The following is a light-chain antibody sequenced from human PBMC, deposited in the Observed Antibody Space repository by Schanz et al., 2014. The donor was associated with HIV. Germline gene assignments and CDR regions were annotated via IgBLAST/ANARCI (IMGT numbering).Light chain of an antibody. CDR2: GAS. Sequence: EVVLTQSPGTLSLSPGDRATLSCRASQSVSSSYLAWYQQKPGQAPRLLIYGASSRATGIPDRFSGSGSGTDFTLTISRLEPEDFAVYYCQQYGTSLITFGQGTRLEI. J-gene: IGKJ5*01. CDR3: QQYGTSLIT. CDR1: QSVSSSY. V-gene: IGKV3-20*01.